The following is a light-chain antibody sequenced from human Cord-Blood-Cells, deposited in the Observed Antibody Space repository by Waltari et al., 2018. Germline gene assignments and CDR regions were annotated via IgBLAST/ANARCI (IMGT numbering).Light chain of an antibody. J-gene: IGKJ2*03. Sequence: DIVMTQSPDSLAVSLGERATINSKSSQSVLYSSNNKNYLAWYPQKPGQPPKLLIYWASTRESGVPDRFSGSGSGTDFTLTISSLQAEDVAVYYCQQYYSTPYSFGQGTKLEIK. CDR2: WAS. CDR3: QQYYSTPYS. CDR1: QSVLYSSNNKNY. V-gene: IGKV4-1*01.